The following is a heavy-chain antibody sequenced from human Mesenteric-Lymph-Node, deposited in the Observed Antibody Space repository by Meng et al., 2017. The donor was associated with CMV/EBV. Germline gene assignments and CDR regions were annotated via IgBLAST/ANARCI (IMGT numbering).Heavy chain of an antibody. CDR1: GFRFSDYG. D-gene: IGHD3-10*01. CDR3: AKESPWSGGSGTYYFDY. J-gene: IGHJ4*02. Sequence: GGSLRLSCAASGFRFSDYGMHWVRQAPGKGLEWVAYIRYDGGNMYYADPVKGRFTISRDNSKNTLYLQTKTLRAEDTAVYYCAKESPWSGGSGTYYFDYWGQGTLVTVSS. CDR2: IRYDGGNM. V-gene: IGHV3-30*02.